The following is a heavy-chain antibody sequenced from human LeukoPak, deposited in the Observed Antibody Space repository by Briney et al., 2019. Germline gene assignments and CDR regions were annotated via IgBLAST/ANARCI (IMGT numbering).Heavy chain of an antibody. CDR2: IYSDGST. Sequence: GGSLRLSCVASGFTVSSFYMTWVRQAPGRGLEWVSVIYSDGSTYYADSVKDRFTISRDNSKNTLYLQMNSLRAEDTAMYYCARDIRHSSHDYYYGLDVWGQGATVTVSS. J-gene: IGHJ6*02. CDR3: ARDIRHSSHDYYYGLDV. CDR1: GFTVSSFY. V-gene: IGHV3-53*01. D-gene: IGHD1-1*01.